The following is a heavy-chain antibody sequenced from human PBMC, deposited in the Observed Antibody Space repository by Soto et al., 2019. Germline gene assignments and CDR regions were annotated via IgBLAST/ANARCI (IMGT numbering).Heavy chain of an antibody. CDR3: AKPSDTFGVFLPGAFAY. CDR2: ISGSGGTT. D-gene: IGHD3-3*01. J-gene: IGHJ4*02. Sequence: GGSLRLSCAASGFTFSNYALSCVRQAPGKGLQWVSAISGSGGTTHYADSVKGRFTISRDNSKNMVFLQMNNLRAEDSAVYYCAKPSDTFGVFLPGAFAYFGPGTQVTVSS. V-gene: IGHV3-23*01. CDR1: GFTFSNYA.